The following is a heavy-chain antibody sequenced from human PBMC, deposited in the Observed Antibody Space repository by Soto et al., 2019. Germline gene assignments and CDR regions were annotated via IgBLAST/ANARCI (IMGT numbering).Heavy chain of an antibody. J-gene: IGHJ5*02. CDR2: IYYSGST. V-gene: IGHV4-59*01. D-gene: IGHD4-17*01. CDR3: ARTRTTVTMYNWFDP. Sequence: SETLSLTCTVSGGSISSYYWSWIRQPPGKGLEWIGYIYYSGSTNYNPSLKSRVTISVDTSKNQFSLKLSSVTAADTAVYYCARTRTTVTMYNWFDPWGQGTLVTVSS. CDR1: GGSISSYY.